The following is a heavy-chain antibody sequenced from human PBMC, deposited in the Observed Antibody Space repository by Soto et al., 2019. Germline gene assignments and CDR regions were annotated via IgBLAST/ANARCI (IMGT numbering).Heavy chain of an antibody. V-gene: IGHV3-11*06. Sequence: QVQLVESGGGLVKPGGSLRLSGAASGFTFSDYYMSWVRQAPGKGLEWVSYISSISTYANYADSVKGRFTISRDNAKNSLDLQMNSLRDDDTALYYCARLADCSNNICSYGMDVWGQGTTVTVSS. J-gene: IGHJ6*02. CDR2: ISSISTYA. CDR3: ARLADCSNNICSYGMDV. D-gene: IGHD4-4*01. CDR1: GFTFSDYY.